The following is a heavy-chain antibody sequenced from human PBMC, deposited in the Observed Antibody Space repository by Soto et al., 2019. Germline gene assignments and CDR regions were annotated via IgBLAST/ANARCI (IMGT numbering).Heavy chain of an antibody. J-gene: IGHJ4*02. CDR3: ARGEPHHYFDY. CDR2: IFNNGDIT. CDR1: GFTLRNYA. Sequence: GGSLRLSCAASGFTLRNYAMTWVRQAPGKGLEWVSTIFNNGDITQYADSVKGRFTVSRDNSKNTLYLQMNSLRVEDTAVYYCARGEPHHYFDYWGQGTLVTVSS. D-gene: IGHD3-16*01. V-gene: IGHV3-23*01.